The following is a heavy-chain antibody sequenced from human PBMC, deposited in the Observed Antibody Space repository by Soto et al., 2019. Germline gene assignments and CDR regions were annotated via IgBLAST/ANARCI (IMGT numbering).Heavy chain of an antibody. Sequence: PGGPLRLSCAASGLTFGSYSMNWVRQAQGKGLEWRQSTSKSSNYICYAYSVKGRFTISRDNAKNSLSLQMNRLRAEDTAVYYCAREGNFYDSSGYYPDAFDIWGQGTMVTVSS. V-gene: IGHV3-21*01. D-gene: IGHD3-22*01. CDR2: TSKSSNYI. J-gene: IGHJ3*02. CDR3: AREGNFYDSSGYYPDAFDI. CDR1: GLTFGSYS.